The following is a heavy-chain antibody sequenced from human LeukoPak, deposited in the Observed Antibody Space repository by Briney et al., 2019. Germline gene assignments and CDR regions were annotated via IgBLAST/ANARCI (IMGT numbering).Heavy chain of an antibody. V-gene: IGHV4-39*02. CDR2: VYYTGRT. Sequence: SETLSLTCTVSGDSISSTSYYWGWIRQPPGKGLEWIGSVYYTGRTYYNPSLKSRVITSIDTSKNLFSLKLSSVTAADTAVYYCAREGGSISFYLVGKAFWFDPWGQGTLVTVSS. D-gene: IGHD3-3*02. CDR1: GDSISSTSYY. J-gene: IGHJ5*02. CDR3: AREGGSISFYLVGKAFWFDP.